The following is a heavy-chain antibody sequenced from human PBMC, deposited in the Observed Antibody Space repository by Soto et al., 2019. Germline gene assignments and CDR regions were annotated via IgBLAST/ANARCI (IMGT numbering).Heavy chain of an antibody. V-gene: IGHV3-11*05. CDR2: ISDGGSYT. CDR3: ARAPGAVNSYAGVDV. Sequence: SGGSLRLSCVASGFIFSDYYMAWIRRAPGKGLEWVSYISDGGSYTNHGNSVRGRVSVSRDDARNSLYLQINNLGVEGTGVYYCARAPGAVNSYAGVDVWGQGTTVTVSS. D-gene: IGHD6-19*01. CDR1: GFIFSDYY. J-gene: IGHJ6*02.